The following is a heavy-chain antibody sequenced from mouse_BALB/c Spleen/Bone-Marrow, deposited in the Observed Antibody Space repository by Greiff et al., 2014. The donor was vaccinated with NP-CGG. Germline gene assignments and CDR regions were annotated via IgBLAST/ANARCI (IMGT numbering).Heavy chain of an antibody. CDR1: GFTIKDTY. D-gene: IGHD1-2*01. Sequence: EVQLQQSGAELVQPGGSGKLSCAASGFTIKDTYIHWVKQRPEQGLEWIGCIGRGSDTIKYAPKFQGKVTITADTSSNTAYLQLIGRTSEDTAVYYCARSGGHYRGAWFAYWGQGTLITVSA. CDR3: ARSGGHYRGAWFAY. V-gene: IGHV14-3*02. J-gene: IGHJ3*01. CDR2: IGRGSDTI.